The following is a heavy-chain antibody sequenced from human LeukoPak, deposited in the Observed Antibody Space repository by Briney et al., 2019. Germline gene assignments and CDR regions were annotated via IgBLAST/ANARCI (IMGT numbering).Heavy chain of an antibody. D-gene: IGHD4-17*01. CDR2: IYYSGST. J-gene: IGHJ4*02. CDR3: ARGCYGDYVAYYFDY. V-gene: IGHV4-31*03. Sequence: TSETLSLTCTASGGSISSGGYYWSWIRQHPGKGLEWIGYIYYSGSTYYNPSLKSRVTISVDTSKNQFSLKLSSVTAADTAVYYCARGCYGDYVAYYFDYWGQGTLVTVSS. CDR1: GGSISSGGYY.